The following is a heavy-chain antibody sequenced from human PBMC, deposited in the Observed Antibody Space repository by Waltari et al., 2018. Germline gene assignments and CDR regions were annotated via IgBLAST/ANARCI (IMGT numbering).Heavy chain of an antibody. CDR1: GGSFSGYY. D-gene: IGHD3-10*01. CDR3: ARFKYGSGSYYRYFDY. Sequence: QVQLQQWGAGLLKPSETLSLTCAVYGGSFSGYYWSWIRQPPGKGLEWIGEINHSGSTNLHPSLKSRVTISVDTSKNQFSLKLSSVTAADTAVYYCARFKYGSGSYYRYFDYWGQGTLVTVSS. J-gene: IGHJ4*02. CDR2: INHSGST. V-gene: IGHV4-34*01.